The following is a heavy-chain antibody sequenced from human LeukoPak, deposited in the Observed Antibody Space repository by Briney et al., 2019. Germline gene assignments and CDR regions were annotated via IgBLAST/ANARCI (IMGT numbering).Heavy chain of an antibody. Sequence: GGSLRLSCAASGFTFSSYGMHWVRQAPGKGLEWVAYIQNDGSNEQYADSVKGRFSISRDSSKNILYLQMNSLRAEDTAVYYCARGSYGSGSYTFDYWGQGTLVTVSS. CDR3: ARGSYGSGSYTFDY. J-gene: IGHJ4*02. CDR2: IQNDGSNE. D-gene: IGHD3-10*01. V-gene: IGHV3-30*02. CDR1: GFTFSSYG.